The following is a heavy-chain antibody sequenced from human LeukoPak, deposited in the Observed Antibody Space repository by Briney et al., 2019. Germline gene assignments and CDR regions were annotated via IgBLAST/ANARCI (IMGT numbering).Heavy chain of an antibody. CDR2: IYYSGST. D-gene: IGHD6-13*01. Sequence: SETLSLTCTVSGGSISSYYWGWIRQPPGKGLEWIGSIYYSGSTYYNPSLKSRVTISVDTSKNQLSLKLSSVTAADTAVYYCASARTSSRSWFTFDYWGQGILVTVSS. J-gene: IGHJ4*02. CDR1: GGSISSYY. CDR3: ASARTSSRSWFTFDY. V-gene: IGHV4-39*01.